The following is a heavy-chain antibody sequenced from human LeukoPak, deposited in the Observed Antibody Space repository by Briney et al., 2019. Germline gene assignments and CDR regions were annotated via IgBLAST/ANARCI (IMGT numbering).Heavy chain of an antibody. D-gene: IGHD1-1*01. CDR3: AKAPSAHWPSDY. V-gene: IGHV1-18*01. Sequence: GASVKVSCKASGYTFTSYGITWVGQAPGQGLEWMGWINGQSGKTHYAQNLQDRITMTTDTSSTTVYMELRSLKSDDTAVYYCAKAPSAHWPSDYWGQGTLVTVSS. CDR1: GYTFTSYG. CDR2: INGQSGKT. J-gene: IGHJ4*02.